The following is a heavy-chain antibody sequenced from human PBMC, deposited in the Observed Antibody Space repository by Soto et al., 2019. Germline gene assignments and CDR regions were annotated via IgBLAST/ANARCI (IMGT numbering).Heavy chain of an antibody. CDR2: SRNKANSFST. CDR3: TRIAYNYGPGDY. D-gene: IGHD2-21*01. J-gene: IGHJ4*02. V-gene: IGHV3-72*01. CDR1: GFTFSDHY. Sequence: GGSLRLSCEVSGFTFSDHYMDWVRQAPGKGLEWVGRSRNKANSFSTAYAPSVKGRFTISRDDSKSSLYLQMNSLKTDNTAVYYCTRIAYNYGPGDYWGQGTLVTVSS.